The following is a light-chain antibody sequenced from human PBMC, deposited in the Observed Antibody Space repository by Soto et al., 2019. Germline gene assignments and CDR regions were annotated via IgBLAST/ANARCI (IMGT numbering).Light chain of an antibody. CDR1: QSVSSTY. CDR2: GAS. J-gene: IGKJ4*01. V-gene: IGKV3-20*01. Sequence: EIVLTQSPGTLSLSPGERATLSCRSSQSVSSTYSVWYQHKPGQTPRLLIYGASDRATGIPDRFSGSGSGTDFTLTISSRQSEDFATYYCQQANSFPLTFGGGTKVDI. CDR3: QQANSFPLT.